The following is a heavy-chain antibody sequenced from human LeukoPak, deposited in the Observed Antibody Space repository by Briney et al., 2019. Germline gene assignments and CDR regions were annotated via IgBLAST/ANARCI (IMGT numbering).Heavy chain of an antibody. V-gene: IGHV3-30-3*01. CDR1: RFTFSNYA. J-gene: IGHJ3*02. CDR2: ISYDGSNK. Sequence: PGGSLRLSCAASRFTFSNYAMHWVRQAPGKGLEWVAVISYDGSNKYYADSVKGRFTISRDNSKNTLYLQMNSLRAEDTAVYFCARERQDTILHSGAFEIWGQGTMVTVSS. D-gene: IGHD2-21*01. CDR3: ARERQDTILHSGAFEI.